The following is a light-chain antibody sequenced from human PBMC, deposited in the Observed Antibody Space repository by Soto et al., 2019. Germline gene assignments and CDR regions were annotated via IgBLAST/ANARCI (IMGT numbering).Light chain of an antibody. J-gene: IGLJ2*01. CDR2: HVS. CDR3: SSYTSSSTVV. Sequence: QSVLTQPASVSGSPGQSITISCTGSSSDVGGYNYVSWYQHHPGKAPKLMIYHVSNRPSGVSNRFSGSKSGNTASLTISGLQAEDEADYYCSSYTSSSTVVFGGGTQLTVL. V-gene: IGLV2-14*03. CDR1: SSDVGGYNY.